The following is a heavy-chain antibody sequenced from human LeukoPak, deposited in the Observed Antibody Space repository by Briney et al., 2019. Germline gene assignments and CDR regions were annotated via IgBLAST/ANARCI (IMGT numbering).Heavy chain of an antibody. CDR1: GGSISSYY. D-gene: IGHD6-19*01. J-gene: IGHJ5*02. V-gene: IGHV4-59*08. CDR2: IYYSGST. Sequence: PSETLSLTCTVSGGSISSYYWSWIRQPPGKGLEWIGYIYYSGSTNYNPSLKSRVTISVDTSKNQFSLKQSSVTAADTAVYYYARHPRDSSGWYIGWFDPWGQGTLVTVSS. CDR3: ARHPRDSSGWYIGWFDP.